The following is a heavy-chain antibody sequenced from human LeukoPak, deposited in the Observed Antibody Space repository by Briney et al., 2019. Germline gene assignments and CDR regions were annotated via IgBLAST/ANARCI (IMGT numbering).Heavy chain of an antibody. CDR1: GFTFSDAW. J-gene: IGHJ4*02. V-gene: IGHV3-15*01. Sequence: GGSLRLSCVDSGFTFSDAWMTWVRQAPGKGLEWVGRIKSKTDGGTTDYAAPVKGRFTISRDDSKNTLYLQMNSLKTEDTAMYYCTTARATTEVDYWGQGTLVTVSS. CDR3: TTARATTEVDY. CDR2: IKSKTDGGTT. D-gene: IGHD1-1*01.